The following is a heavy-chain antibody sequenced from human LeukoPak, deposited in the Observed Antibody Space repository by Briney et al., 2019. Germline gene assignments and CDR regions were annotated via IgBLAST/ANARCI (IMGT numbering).Heavy chain of an antibody. Sequence: SETLSLTCTVSGGSISSSSYYWGWIRQPPGKGLEWIGSIYYSGSTYYNPSLRSRVTISVDTSKNQFSLKLSSVTATDTAVYYCHFKYCSSSTCFYYFDYWGQGTLVTVSS. D-gene: IGHD2-2*01. J-gene: IGHJ4*02. CDR2: IYYSGST. CDR3: HFKYCSSSTCFYYFDY. V-gene: IGHV4-39*01. CDR1: GGSISSSSYY.